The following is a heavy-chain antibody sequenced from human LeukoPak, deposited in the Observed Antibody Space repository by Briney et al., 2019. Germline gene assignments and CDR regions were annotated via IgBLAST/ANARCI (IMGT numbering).Heavy chain of an antibody. V-gene: IGHV1-18*01. Sequence: GASVKVSCKASGYTFTSYGISWVRQAPGQGLEWMGWISAYNGNTNYAQKLQGRVTMTTDTSTCTAYMELRSLRSDDTAVYYCARARVTIFGVVITPIDYWGQGTLVTVSS. CDR3: ARARVTIFGVVITPIDY. D-gene: IGHD3-3*01. CDR2: ISAYNGNT. CDR1: GYTFTSYG. J-gene: IGHJ4*02.